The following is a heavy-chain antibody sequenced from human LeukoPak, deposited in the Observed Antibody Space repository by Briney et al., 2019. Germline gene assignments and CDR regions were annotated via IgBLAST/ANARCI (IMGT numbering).Heavy chain of an antibody. CDR3: AKATVTTLLLDYYYYMDV. D-gene: IGHD4-17*01. Sequence: GGSLRLSCAASGFTFSSYAMSWVRQAPGKGLEWVSAISGSGGSTYYADSVKGRFTISRDNSKNTLYLQMNSLRAEDTAVYYCAKATVTTLLLDYYYYMDVWGKGTTVTVSS. CDR2: ISGSGGST. CDR1: GFTFSSYA. V-gene: IGHV3-23*01. J-gene: IGHJ6*03.